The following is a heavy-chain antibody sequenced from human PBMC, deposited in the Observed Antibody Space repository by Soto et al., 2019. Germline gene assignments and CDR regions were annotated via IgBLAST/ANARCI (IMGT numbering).Heavy chain of an antibody. J-gene: IGHJ2*01. CDR2: INAGNGNT. V-gene: IGHV1-3*05. CDR1: GYTFTSYA. D-gene: IGHD2-21*01. CDR3: ARGVWSYWHFDL. Sequence: QVQLVQSGAEEKKPGASVKVSCKASGYTFTSYAMHWVRQAPGQRLEWMGWINAGNGNTKYSQKIQGRVTITRDTSASTAYMELSSLRSEDTAVYYCARGVWSYWHFDLWGRGTLVTVSS.